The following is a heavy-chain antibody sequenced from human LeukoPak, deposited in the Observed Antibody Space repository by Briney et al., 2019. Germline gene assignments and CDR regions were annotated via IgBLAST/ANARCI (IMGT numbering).Heavy chain of an antibody. D-gene: IGHD5-24*01. V-gene: IGHV3-66*01. CDR3: AREQSPYYYYGMDV. CDR1: GFTVSSNY. J-gene: IGHJ6*02. Sequence: PGGSLRLSRAASGFTVSSNYMSWVRQAPGKGLEWVSVIYSGGSAYYADSVKGRFTISRDNSKNTLYLQMNSLRAEDTAVYYCAREQSPYYYYGMDVWGQGTTVTVSS. CDR2: IYSGGSA.